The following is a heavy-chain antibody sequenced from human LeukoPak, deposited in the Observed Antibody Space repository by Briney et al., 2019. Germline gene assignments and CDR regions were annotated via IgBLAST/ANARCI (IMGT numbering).Heavy chain of an antibody. CDR3: ARDNDPDYSSSPGWFDL. D-gene: IGHD3-22*01. J-gene: IGHJ5*02. V-gene: IGHV3-30*06. CDR1: GFTFSDYG. Sequence: GGSLRLSCAASGFTFSDYGIHWVRLAPGKGLEWVGVTSSDGSNKFYADSVKGRFTVSRDNPKNTLYLQMNSLRAEDTAVYYCARDNDPDYSSSPGWFDLWGQGTLVTVSS. CDR2: TSSDGSNK.